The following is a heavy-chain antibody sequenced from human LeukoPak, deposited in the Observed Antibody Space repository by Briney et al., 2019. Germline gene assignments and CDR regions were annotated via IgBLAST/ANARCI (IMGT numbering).Heavy chain of an antibody. D-gene: IGHD4-17*01. CDR3: ARSNAGYGDYYFDY. J-gene: IGHJ4*02. CDR2: IIPIFGTA. CDR1: GGTFSSHA. Sequence: SVKVSCKASGGTFSSHAISWVRQAPGQGLEWMGGIIPIFGTANYAQKFQGRVTITADKSTSTAYMELSSLRSEDTAVYYCARSNAGYGDYYFDYWGQGTLVTVSS. V-gene: IGHV1-69*06.